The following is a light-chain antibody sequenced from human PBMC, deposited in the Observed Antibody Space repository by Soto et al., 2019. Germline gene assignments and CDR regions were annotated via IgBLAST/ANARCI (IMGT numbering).Light chain of an antibody. Sequence: ETVMTQSPATLSVSPGKRATLSCRASQSVNSNLAWYQQKLGQAPRVLIYGASTRATGIPARFSDSGSGTEFILTISSLQSEDFALYYCQEYNTWPWTFGQGTKVEIK. CDR1: QSVNSN. CDR3: QEYNTWPWT. CDR2: GAS. J-gene: IGKJ1*01. V-gene: IGKV3-15*01.